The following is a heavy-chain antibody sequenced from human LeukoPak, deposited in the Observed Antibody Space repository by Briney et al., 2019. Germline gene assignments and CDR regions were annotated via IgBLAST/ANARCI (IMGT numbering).Heavy chain of an antibody. V-gene: IGHV1-2*02. D-gene: IGHD1-26*01. CDR1: GYTFTGYY. Sequence: ASVKVSCKASGYTFTGYYMHWVRQAPGQGLEWMGWINPNSGGTNYAQKFQGRVTMTEDTSTDTAYMELSSLRSEDTAVYYCATGHWKQSGSYYGYWGQGTLVTVSS. CDR3: ATGHWKQSGSYYGY. J-gene: IGHJ4*02. CDR2: INPNSGGT.